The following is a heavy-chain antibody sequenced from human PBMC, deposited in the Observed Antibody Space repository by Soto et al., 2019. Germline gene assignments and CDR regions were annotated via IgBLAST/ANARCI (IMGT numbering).Heavy chain of an antibody. V-gene: IGHV4-59*11. CDR2: VYHNGNT. J-gene: IGHJ4*02. CDR3: ARGFCAGVGCQLNYFDY. D-gene: IGHD2-15*01. CDR1: GGNISSLY. Sequence: PLEIMSLTCIVSGGNISSLYWSWIRQAQGKGLEWIGHVYHNGNTNNNPSLRSRVTISIDTSRNHFSLKLNSVTAADTAVYYCARGFCAGVGCQLNYFDYLGQGALVTVSS.